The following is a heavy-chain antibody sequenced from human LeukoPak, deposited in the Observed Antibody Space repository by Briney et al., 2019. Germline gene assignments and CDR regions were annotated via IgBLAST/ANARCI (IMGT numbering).Heavy chain of an antibody. CDR3: ARETEYGGKGFDY. J-gene: IGHJ4*02. CDR1: GGSISTNW. D-gene: IGHD4-23*01. CDR2: IHQSGPT. V-gene: IGHV4-4*02. Sequence: SGTLSLTCDVSGGSISTNWWSWVRQPPGKGLEWIGEIHQSGPTNSNPSLKSRVTISVDKSKNQFSLNLSSVTAADTAVYYCARETEYGGKGFDYWGQGTLVTVSS.